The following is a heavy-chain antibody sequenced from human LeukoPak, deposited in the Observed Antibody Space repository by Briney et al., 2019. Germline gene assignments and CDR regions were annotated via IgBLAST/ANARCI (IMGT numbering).Heavy chain of an antibody. D-gene: IGHD5-24*01. CDR2: ISYDGSNK. Sequence: PGRSLRLSCAASGFTFSSYAMHWVRQAPGKGLHWVAVISYDGSNKYYADSVKGRFTIFRDNSKNTLYLQMNSLRAEDTAVYYCAREYIEMANDYWGQGTLVTVSS. CDR3: AREYIEMANDY. CDR1: GFTFSSYA. J-gene: IGHJ4*02. V-gene: IGHV3-30-3*01.